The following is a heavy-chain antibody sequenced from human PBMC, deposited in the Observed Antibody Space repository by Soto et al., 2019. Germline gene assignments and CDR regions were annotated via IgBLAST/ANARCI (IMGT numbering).Heavy chain of an antibody. Sequence: QVQLVDSGGGVVQPGRSLRLSCVVSGFTFRNYGMHWVRQAPGKGLEWVAVIAYDGSYRNYVDSVKGRFTISRDNSENTLYLQMDRLTTEDTAVYYFAKDRLGYSGSSDNGLDVWSQGTTVTVSS. D-gene: IGHD1-26*01. CDR2: IAYDGSYR. J-gene: IGHJ6*02. CDR1: GFTFRNYG. CDR3: AKDRLGYSGSSDNGLDV. V-gene: IGHV3-30*18.